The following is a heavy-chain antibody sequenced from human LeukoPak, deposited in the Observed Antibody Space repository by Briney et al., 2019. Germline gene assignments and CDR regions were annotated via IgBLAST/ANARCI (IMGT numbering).Heavy chain of an antibody. CDR2: INARGDT. Sequence: SETLSLTCAVSGWAFNDYYWNWIRQPPGKGLEWIGEINARGDTNYNPSLKSRVTISVDTSKKQFSLRLTSMIAADTALYYCARGQVPAARGYNWFDPWGQGTLVTVSS. CDR3: ARGQVPAARGYNWFDP. J-gene: IGHJ5*02. CDR1: GWAFNDYY. V-gene: IGHV4-34*01. D-gene: IGHD2-2*01.